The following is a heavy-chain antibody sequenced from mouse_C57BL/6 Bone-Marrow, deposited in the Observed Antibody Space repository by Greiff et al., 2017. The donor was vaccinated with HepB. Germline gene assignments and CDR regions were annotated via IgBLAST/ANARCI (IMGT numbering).Heavy chain of an antibody. CDR2: INPNYGTT. CDR3: ASGIYYDYDDYAMDY. V-gene: IGHV1-39*01. Sequence: EVQLQQSGPELVKPGASVKISCKASGYSFTDYNMNWVKQSNGKSLEWIGVINPNYGTTSYNQKFKGKATLTVDQSSSTAYMQLNSLTTEDSAVYYCASGIYYDYDDYAMDYWGQGTSVTVSS. D-gene: IGHD2-4*01. CDR1: GYSFTDYN. J-gene: IGHJ4*01.